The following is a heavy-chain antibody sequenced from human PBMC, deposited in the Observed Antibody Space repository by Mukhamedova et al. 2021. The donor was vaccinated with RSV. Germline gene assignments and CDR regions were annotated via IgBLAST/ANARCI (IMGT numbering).Heavy chain of an antibody. V-gene: IGHV3-7*01. CDR1: G. J-gene: IGHJ2*01. CDR3: ARVQFGGPVHHWFFAL. Sequence: GGTGVRQAPGEGLEWLANIKEDGTEQFYADSVQGRFTISRDNAKNSLYLQMNNLKVEDTAVYYCARVQFGGPVHHWFFALWGRGTL. D-gene: IGHD3-16*01. CDR2: IKEDGTEQ.